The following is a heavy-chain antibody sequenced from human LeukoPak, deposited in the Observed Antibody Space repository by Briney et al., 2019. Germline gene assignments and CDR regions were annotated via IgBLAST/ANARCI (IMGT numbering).Heavy chain of an antibody. V-gene: IGHV3-30*18. Sequence: GGSLRLSCAASGFTFSSYAMSWVRQAPGKGLEWVAAISYDGSYKYFIESVKGRFIISRDNSKNTMDLQMNSLRPEDTAVYFCAKSSVLMVVAGTPFDYWGQGTLVTVPS. J-gene: IGHJ4*02. CDR1: GFTFSSYA. D-gene: IGHD2-15*01. CDR2: ISYDGSYK. CDR3: AKSSVLMVVAGTPFDY.